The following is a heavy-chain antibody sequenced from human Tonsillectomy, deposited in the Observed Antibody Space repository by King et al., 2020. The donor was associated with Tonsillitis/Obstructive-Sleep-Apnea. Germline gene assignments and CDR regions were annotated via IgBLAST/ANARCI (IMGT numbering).Heavy chain of an antibody. Sequence: QLVQSGAEVKKPGSSVKVSCKASGGTFSTSYISWVRQAPGQGLEWMGDIFPIFGTPNYAQKFQDRVTITADESTSTAYMELSSLRSGDSAIYYCARGGSTSWQLALYYYYMDVWGEGTTVTVSS. CDR1: GGTFSTSY. D-gene: IGHD6-13*01. CDR3: ARGGSTSWQLALYYYYMDV. CDR2: IFPIFGTP. J-gene: IGHJ6*03. V-gene: IGHV1-69*12.